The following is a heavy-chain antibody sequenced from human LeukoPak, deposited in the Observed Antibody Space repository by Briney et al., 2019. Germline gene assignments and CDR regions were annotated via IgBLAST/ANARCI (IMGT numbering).Heavy chain of an antibody. J-gene: IGHJ6*02. CDR2: IYYSGST. Sequence: SETLSLTCTVSGGSISSSSYYWGWIRQPPGKGLEWIGSIYYSGSTYYNPSLKSRVTISVDTSKNQFSLKLSSVTAADTAVYYCARVRVYHSISPYYYYYGMDVWGQGTTVTVSS. CDR3: ARVRVYHSISPYYYYYGMDV. CDR1: GGSISSSSYY. V-gene: IGHV4-39*07. D-gene: IGHD3-22*01.